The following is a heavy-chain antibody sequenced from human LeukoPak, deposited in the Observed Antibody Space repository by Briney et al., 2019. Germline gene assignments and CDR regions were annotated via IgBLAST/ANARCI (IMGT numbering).Heavy chain of an antibody. D-gene: IGHD1-26*01. CDR1: GFTISSYW. CDR2: IKRDGSEK. CDR3: VRDDGATKPC. Sequence: GGSLRLSCAASGFTISSYWMSWVRQAPGKGLEWVANIKRDGSEKYYVDSVKGRFTISRDNAKNSLCLQMNSLRVEDTAVYYCVRDDGATKPCWGQGTLVTVSS. V-gene: IGHV3-7*01. J-gene: IGHJ4*02.